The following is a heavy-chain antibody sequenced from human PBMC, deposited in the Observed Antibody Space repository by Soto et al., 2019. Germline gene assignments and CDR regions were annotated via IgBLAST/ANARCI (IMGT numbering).Heavy chain of an antibody. CDR2: IYYSGST. D-gene: IGHD1-26*01. CDR3: ARGKWELLGAFDI. Sequence: PLETLSLTCTVSAGSISSSSYYLRWIREPQRKRLELSGDIYYSGSTNYSPSLKSRVTISVDTSKNQFSLKLSSVTAADTAVYYCARGKWELLGAFDIWGQGTMVTVSS. J-gene: IGHJ3*02. CDR1: AGSISSSSYY. V-gene: IGHV4-61*01.